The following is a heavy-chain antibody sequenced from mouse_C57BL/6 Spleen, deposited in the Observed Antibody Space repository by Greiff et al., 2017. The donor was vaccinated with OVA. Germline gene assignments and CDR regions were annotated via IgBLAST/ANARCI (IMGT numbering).Heavy chain of an antibody. CDR3: ARYWDGYGAMDY. J-gene: IGHJ4*01. V-gene: IGHV1-52*01. Sequence: QVQLQQPGAELVRPGSSVKLSCKASGYTFTSYWMHWVKQRPIQGLEWIGNIDPSDSETHYNQKFKDKATLTVDKSSSTAYMQLSSLTSEDSAVYYCARYWDGYGAMDYWGQGTSVTGSS. CDR2: IDPSDSET. D-gene: IGHD2-2*01. CDR1: GYTFTSYW.